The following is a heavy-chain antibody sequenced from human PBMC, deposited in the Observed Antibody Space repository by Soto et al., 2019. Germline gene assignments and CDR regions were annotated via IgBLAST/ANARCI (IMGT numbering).Heavy chain of an antibody. V-gene: IGHV3-30-3*01. Sequence: QVQLVESGGGVVQPGRSLRLCCAASGFTFSSYAMYWVRQAPGKGLEWVAVITYDENNKYYADSVKGRFTISRDNSKNTLYLQMNSLRAEDTAVYYCARAGCDGGSCYTLVGLRYGMDVWGQGTTVTVSS. J-gene: IGHJ6*02. CDR3: ARAGCDGGSCYTLVGLRYGMDV. CDR1: GFTFSSYA. D-gene: IGHD2-15*01. CDR2: ITYDENNK.